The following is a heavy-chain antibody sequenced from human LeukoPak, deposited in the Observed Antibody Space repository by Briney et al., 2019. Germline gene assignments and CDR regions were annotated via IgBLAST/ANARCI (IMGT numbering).Heavy chain of an antibody. CDR2: IKSKTDGGTT. Sequence: PGGSLRLSCAASGFTFSNAWMSWVRQAPGKGLEWVGRIKSKTDGGTTDYAAPVKGRFTISRDDSKNTLYLQMNSLKTEDTAVYHCTTMNFNYDYVWGSYRSPSGYAFDIWGQGTMVTVSS. V-gene: IGHV3-15*01. CDR1: GFTFSNAW. J-gene: IGHJ3*02. CDR3: TTMNFNYDYVWGSYRSPSGYAFDI. D-gene: IGHD3-16*02.